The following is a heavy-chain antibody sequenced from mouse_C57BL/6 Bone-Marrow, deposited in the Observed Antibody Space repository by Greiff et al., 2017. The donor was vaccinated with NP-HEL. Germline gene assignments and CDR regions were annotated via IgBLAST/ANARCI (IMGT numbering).Heavy chain of an antibody. CDR2: IYPRSGNT. D-gene: IGHD1-1*01. V-gene: IGHV1-81*01. J-gene: IGHJ3*01. CDR1: GYTFTSYG. Sequence: QVQLKQSGAELARPGASVKLSCKASGYTFTSYGISWVPQRTGQGLEWIGEIYPRSGNTYYNETFTGKATLTADKSSSTAYMELRSLTSEDSAVYFCARSPYYYGSSTWFAYWGQGTLVTVSA. CDR3: ARSPYYYGSSTWFAY.